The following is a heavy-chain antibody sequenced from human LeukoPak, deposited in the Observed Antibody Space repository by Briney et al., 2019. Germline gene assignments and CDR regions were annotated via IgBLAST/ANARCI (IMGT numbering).Heavy chain of an antibody. CDR1: GYTFTSYY. D-gene: IGHD6-13*01. J-gene: IGHJ5*02. Sequence: ASVKASCKASGYTFTSYYMHWVRQAPGQGLEWMGIINPSGGSTSYAQKFQGRVTMTRDTSTSTVYMELSSLRSEDTAVYYCARVLRGGAAADNWFDPWGQGTLVTVSS. CDR2: INPSGGST. V-gene: IGHV1-46*01. CDR3: ARVLRGGAAADNWFDP.